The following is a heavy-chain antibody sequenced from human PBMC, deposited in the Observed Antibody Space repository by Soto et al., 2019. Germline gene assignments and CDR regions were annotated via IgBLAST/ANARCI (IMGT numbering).Heavy chain of an antibody. CDR3: ASLIPLPFPFYP. CDR1: GGTFSSYA. D-gene: IGHD2-21*01. V-gene: IGHV1-69*05. CDR2: IIPIFGTA. J-gene: IGHJ5*01. Sequence: QVQLVQSGAEVKKPGSSVKVSCKASGGTFSSYAISWVRQAPGQGLEWMGGIIPIFGTANYAQKLQGRVTITPDESTSTAYMELSSLRSEDTAVYYCASLIPLPFPFYPWGQGTLVTVSS.